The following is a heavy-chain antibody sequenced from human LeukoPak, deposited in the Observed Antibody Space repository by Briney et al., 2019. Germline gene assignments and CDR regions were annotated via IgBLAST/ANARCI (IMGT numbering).Heavy chain of an antibody. CDR3: TRERRWFDAFDI. V-gene: IGHV3-49*04. CDR1: GFTFGDYA. Sequence: PGGSLRLSCTASGFTFGDYAMSWVRQAPGKGLEWVGFIRSKAYGGTTEYAASVKGRFTISRDDSKSIAYLQMNCLKTEDTAVYYCTRERRWFDAFDIWGQGTMVTVSS. CDR2: IRSKAYGGTT. D-gene: IGHD2-15*01. J-gene: IGHJ3*02.